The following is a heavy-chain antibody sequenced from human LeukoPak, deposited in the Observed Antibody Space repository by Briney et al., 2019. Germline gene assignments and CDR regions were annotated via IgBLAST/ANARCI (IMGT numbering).Heavy chain of an antibody. J-gene: IGHJ6*03. Sequence: PGGSLRLSCAASGFSFSSYSMNWVRQAPGKGLEWVANIKQDGSEKYYVDSVKGRFTISRDNAKNSVFLQMNSLRVEDTAIYYCARKGFYMDVWGKGTTVTISS. CDR2: IKQDGSEK. CDR3: ARKGFYMDV. CDR1: GFSFSSYS. V-gene: IGHV3-7*01.